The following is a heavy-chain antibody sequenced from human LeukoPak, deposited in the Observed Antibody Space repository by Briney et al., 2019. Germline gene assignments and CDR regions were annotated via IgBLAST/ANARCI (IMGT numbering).Heavy chain of an antibody. D-gene: IGHD6-19*01. J-gene: IGHJ4*02. Sequence: GGSLRLSCAASGFTVSNNYLNWGRNAPGKGLERVSVIYSGGTTYYADSVKGRFTISRDRSKNTLYLQMNSLRAGDTAVYYCARGLKYSSGWFYFDYWGQGTLVTVSS. CDR1: GFTVSNNY. CDR3: ARGLKYSSGWFYFDY. V-gene: IGHV3-53*01. CDR2: IYSGGTT.